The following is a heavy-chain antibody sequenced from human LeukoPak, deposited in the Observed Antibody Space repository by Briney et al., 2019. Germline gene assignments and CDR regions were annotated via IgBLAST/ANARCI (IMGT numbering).Heavy chain of an antibody. CDR2: ISAYNGNT. J-gene: IGHJ4*02. Sequence: ASVKASCKASGYTFTSYGISWVRQAPGQGLEWMGWISAYNGNTNYAQKLQGRVTMTTDTSTSTAYMELRSLRSDDTAVYYCARVGYCSGGSCYVSDYWGQGTLVTVSS. CDR3: ARVGYCSGGSCYVSDY. V-gene: IGHV1-18*01. CDR1: GYTFTSYG. D-gene: IGHD2-15*01.